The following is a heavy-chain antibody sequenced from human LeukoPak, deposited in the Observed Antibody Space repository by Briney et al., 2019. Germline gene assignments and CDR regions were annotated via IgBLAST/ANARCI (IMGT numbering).Heavy chain of an antibody. CDR3: ARYGDYVFDL. Sequence: SETLSLTCTVSGGSISSYYWSWIRQPPGKGLEWIGYIYYSGSTIYNPSLKSRVTIAVDTSKNQFSLKLSSVTAADTAVYYCARYGDYVFDLWGQGTRVTVSS. V-gene: IGHV4-59*01. J-gene: IGHJ4*02. D-gene: IGHD4-17*01. CDR2: IYYSGST. CDR1: GGSISSYY.